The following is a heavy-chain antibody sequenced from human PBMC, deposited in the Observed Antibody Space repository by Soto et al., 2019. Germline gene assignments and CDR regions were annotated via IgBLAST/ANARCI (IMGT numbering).Heavy chain of an antibody. V-gene: IGHV4-39*01. CDR1: VGSISSSGSY. CDR3: ARPYSTGYLFKFAY. Sequence: SETLSLTCTVSVGSISSSGSYWGWVRQPPGKGLEWIVSFYYTGGTYSTYYNPSLKSRVTISVDTSKNQFSLKLSSVTAADTALYYCARPYSTGYLFKFAYWGQGTLVTVSS. D-gene: IGHD3-22*01. CDR2: FYYTGGT. J-gene: IGHJ4*02.